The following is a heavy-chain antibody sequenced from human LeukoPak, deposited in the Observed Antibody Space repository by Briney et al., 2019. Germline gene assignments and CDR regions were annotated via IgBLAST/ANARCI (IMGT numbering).Heavy chain of an antibody. J-gene: IGHJ6*02. CDR3: ARGETYYYDSSGYLPQRGYYYGMDV. CDR1: TFTFSSYN. CDR2: ISSSGTYI. V-gene: IGHV3-21*01. Sequence: GGSLRLSCAASTFTFSSYNMNWVRQAPGKGLEWVSSISSSGTYIYYRDSVKGRFTISRDNAKNSLYLQMNSLRAEDTAVYYCARGETYYYDSSGYLPQRGYYYGMDVWGQGTTVTVSS. D-gene: IGHD3-22*01.